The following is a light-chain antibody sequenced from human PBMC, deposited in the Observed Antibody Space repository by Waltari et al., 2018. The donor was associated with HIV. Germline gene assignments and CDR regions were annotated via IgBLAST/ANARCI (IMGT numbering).Light chain of an antibody. CDR3: ATWDDSLSAVV. CDR1: SSHIAYSH. Sequence: QSVFTHPPPVYSAPGPKVTISCSGGSSHIAYSHVPSYQPSPGTSPKLLIYANEKRPSGIPARFSGSKFGTSATLDITELQTGDEANYYCATWDDSLSAVVFGEGTNLSVL. CDR2: ANE. J-gene: IGLJ2*01. V-gene: IGLV1-51*02.